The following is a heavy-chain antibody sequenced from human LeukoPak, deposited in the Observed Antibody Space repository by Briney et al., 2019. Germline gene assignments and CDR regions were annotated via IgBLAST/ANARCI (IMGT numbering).Heavy chain of an antibody. CDR1: GFTFSNSW. D-gene: IGHD3-10*01. CDR3: ARDGSGYSNT. V-gene: IGHV3-7*01. J-gene: IGHJ4*02. CDR2: MKPDGGEK. Sequence: PGGSLRLSCAASGFTFSNSWMSWLRQAPGKGLEWVANMKPDGGEKYYLGPVEGRFTISRDNAKNSLHLQMNSLRVEDTAVYFCARDGSGYSNTWGQGTLVTVSS.